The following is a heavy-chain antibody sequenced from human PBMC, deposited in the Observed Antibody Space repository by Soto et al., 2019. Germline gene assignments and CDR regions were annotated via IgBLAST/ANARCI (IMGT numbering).Heavy chain of an antibody. CDR1: GSTFTRYG. V-gene: IGHV1-18*01. D-gene: IGHD5-12*01. CDR3: ARVQSGYDFAY. CDR2: ISAYNGNT. Sequence: QVQRVQSGGEVKKPGASVKVSCKPSGSTFTRYGINWVRQAPGQGREWMGWISAYNGNTHYAQKIQGRVTMTTDTATSTAYMELRSLRSDDTAVYYCARVQSGYDFAYWGQGTLVTVSS. J-gene: IGHJ4*02.